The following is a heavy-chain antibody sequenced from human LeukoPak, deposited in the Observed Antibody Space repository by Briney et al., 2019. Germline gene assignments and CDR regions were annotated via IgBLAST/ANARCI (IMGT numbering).Heavy chain of an antibody. CDR2: IIPIFGTA. J-gene: IGHJ4*02. D-gene: IGHD5-18*01. Sequence: SVKVSCKASGGTFSSYAISWVRQAPGQGLEWMGGIIPIFGTADYAQKFQGRVTITADESTSTAYMELSSLRSEDTAVYYCARVKRARGYSYPFDYWGQGTLVTVSS. CDR1: GGTFSSYA. CDR3: ARVKRARGYSYPFDY. V-gene: IGHV1-69*13.